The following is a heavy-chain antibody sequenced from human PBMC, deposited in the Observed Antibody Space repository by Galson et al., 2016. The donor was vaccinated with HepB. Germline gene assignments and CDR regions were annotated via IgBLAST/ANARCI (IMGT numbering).Heavy chain of an antibody. CDR1: GFTFSSYA. CDR3: ARVPGGPETAVAGRGHWLDP. V-gene: IGHV3-30*04. Sequence: SLRLSCAASGFTFSSYAMHWVRQAPGKGLEWVAVISYDGGDKYYADSVKGRFTISRDNSKNTLYLQMNSLRAEDTAVYYCARVPGGPETAVAGRGHWLDPWGRGTLVTVSS. CDR2: ISYDGGDK. J-gene: IGHJ5*02. D-gene: IGHD6-19*01.